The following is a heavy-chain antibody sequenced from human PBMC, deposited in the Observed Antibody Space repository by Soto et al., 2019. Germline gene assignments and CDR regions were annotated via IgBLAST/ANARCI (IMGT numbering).Heavy chain of an antibody. CDR2: INHSGST. V-gene: IGHV4-34*01. Sequence: PSETLSLTCAVYGGSFSGYYWSWIRQPPGKGLEWIGEINHSGSTNYNPSLKSRVTISVDTSKNQFSLKLSSVTAADTAVYYCAGLAARPLQFDYWGQGTLVTVSS. J-gene: IGHJ4*02. CDR3: AGLAARPLQFDY. CDR1: GGSFSGYY. D-gene: IGHD6-6*01.